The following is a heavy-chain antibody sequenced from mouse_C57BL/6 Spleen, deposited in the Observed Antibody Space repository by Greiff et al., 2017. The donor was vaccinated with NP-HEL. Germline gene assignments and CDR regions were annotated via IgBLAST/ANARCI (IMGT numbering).Heavy chain of an antibody. CDR1: GFSLTSYG. Sequence: VKVVESGPGLVQPSQSLSITCTVSGFSLTSYGVHWVRQSPGKGLEWLGVIWSGGSTDYNAAFISRLSISKDNSKSQVFFKMNSLQADDTAIYYCASQLGYYAMDYWGQGTSVTVSS. V-gene: IGHV2-2*01. CDR3: ASQLGYYAMDY. D-gene: IGHD4-1*02. J-gene: IGHJ4*01. CDR2: IWSGGST.